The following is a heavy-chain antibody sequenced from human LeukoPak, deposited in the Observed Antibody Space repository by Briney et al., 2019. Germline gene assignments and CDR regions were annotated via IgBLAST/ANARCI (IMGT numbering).Heavy chain of an antibody. CDR2: MSPNTGNT. Sequence: ASVKVSCKASGYTFTTYDINWVRQATGQGLEWVGWMSPNTGNTGYALKFQGRVTMTRNTSISTAYMELSSLTSEDTAVYYCGAVTITTNPDYWGQGTLVTVSS. CDR3: GAVTITTNPDY. V-gene: IGHV1-8*01. D-gene: IGHD6-19*01. J-gene: IGHJ4*02. CDR1: GYTFTTYD.